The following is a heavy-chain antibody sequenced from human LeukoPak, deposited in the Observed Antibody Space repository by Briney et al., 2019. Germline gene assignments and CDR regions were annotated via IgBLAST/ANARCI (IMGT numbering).Heavy chain of an antibody. CDR1: GYSFIVYF. Sequence: ASVTVSFKASGYSFIVYFMHWVRQAPGQGLEWMGWINPNSGGTNYAQNFQGRVTMTRDTSITTAYMELSRLTSDDTAVYYCARRLVTATSYYYMDVWGKGTTVTVSS. CDR2: INPNSGGT. J-gene: IGHJ6*03. V-gene: IGHV1-2*02. D-gene: IGHD2-15*01. CDR3: ARRLVTATSYYYMDV.